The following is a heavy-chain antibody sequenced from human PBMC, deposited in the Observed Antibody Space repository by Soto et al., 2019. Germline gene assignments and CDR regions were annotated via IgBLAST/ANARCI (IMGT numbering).Heavy chain of an antibody. CDR3: AADYYYDSSGYLGY. Sequence: SVKVSCKASGFTFTSSAVQWVRQARGQRLEWIGWIVVGSGNTNYAQKFQERVTITRDMSTSTAYMELSSLRSKDTAVYYCAADYYYDSSGYLGYWGQGTLVTVSS. J-gene: IGHJ4*02. CDR1: GFTFTSSA. D-gene: IGHD3-22*01. V-gene: IGHV1-58*01. CDR2: IVVGSGNT.